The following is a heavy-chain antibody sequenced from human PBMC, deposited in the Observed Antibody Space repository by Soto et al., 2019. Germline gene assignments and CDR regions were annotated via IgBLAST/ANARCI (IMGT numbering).Heavy chain of an antibody. J-gene: IGHJ4*01. V-gene: IGHV3-23*01. CDR1: GFTFSSYA. CDR2: ISGSGDTT. D-gene: IGHD1-20*01. CDR3: AKDMKYNWRDDDY. Sequence: EVQLLESGGGLVQPGGSLRLSCAGSGFTFSSYAMSWVRQAPGKGLEWVSAISGSGDTTYYADSVKGRFTISRDNSKNTLYLQMNSLRVEDTAVYYCAKDMKYNWRDDDYWGHGILVTVSS.